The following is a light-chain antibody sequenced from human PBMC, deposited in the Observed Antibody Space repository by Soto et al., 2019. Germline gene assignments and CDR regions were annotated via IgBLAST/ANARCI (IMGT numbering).Light chain of an antibody. J-gene: IGKJ2*01. CDR1: QGISNY. CDR3: QKYNRAPYT. Sequence: DIQMTQSPSSLSASVGDRVTITCRASQGISNYLAWYQQKPGRVPKLLIYAASTLQSGVPSRFSGSGSGTEFILTITSLQPEDVATYYCQKYNRAPYTFGQGTKLEIK. CDR2: AAS. V-gene: IGKV1-27*01.